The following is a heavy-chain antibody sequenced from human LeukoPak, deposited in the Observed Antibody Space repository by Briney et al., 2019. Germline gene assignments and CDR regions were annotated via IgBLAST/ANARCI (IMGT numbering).Heavy chain of an antibody. CDR2: ISGSGGST. CDR3: AYDSSGYYYTPGDY. D-gene: IGHD3-22*01. CDR1: GFTFSSYA. V-gene: IGHV3-23*01. J-gene: IGHJ4*02. Sequence: GGSLRLSCAASGFTFSSYAMSWVRQAPGKGLEWVSAISGSGGSTYYADSVKGRFTISRDNSKNALYLQMNSLRAEDTAVYYCAYDSSGYYYTPGDYWGQGTLVTVPS.